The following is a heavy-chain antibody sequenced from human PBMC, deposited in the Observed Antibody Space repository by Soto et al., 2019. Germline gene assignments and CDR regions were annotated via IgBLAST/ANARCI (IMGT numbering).Heavy chain of an antibody. CDR1: GGVFSNYA. V-gene: IGHV1-69*01. D-gene: IGHD4-4*01. J-gene: IGHJ5*02. Sequence: QVQLVQSGAEVKKPGSSVKVSCKASGGVFSNYALTWVRQAPGQGLEWVGGIVPVFGTPNYAPKFQGRVTVTADESTRTGYMELSSLTSEDTAMYYCARDVIAPPNYFDPWGQGTLVTVSS. CDR3: ARDVIAPPNYFDP. CDR2: IVPVFGTP.